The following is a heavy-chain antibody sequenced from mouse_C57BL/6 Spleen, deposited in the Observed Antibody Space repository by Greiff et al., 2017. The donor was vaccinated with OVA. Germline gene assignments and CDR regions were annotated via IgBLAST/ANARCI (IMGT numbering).Heavy chain of an antibody. Sequence: VQLQQSGPELVKPGASVKISCKASGYTFTDYYMNWVKQSHGKSLEWIGDINPNNGGTSYNQKFKGKATLTVDKSSSTAYMELRSLTSEDSAVYYCAGLYGSTQAWFAYWGQGTLVTVSA. D-gene: IGHD1-1*01. CDR3: AGLYGSTQAWFAY. CDR2: INPNNGGT. CDR1: GYTFTDYY. V-gene: IGHV1-26*01. J-gene: IGHJ3*01.